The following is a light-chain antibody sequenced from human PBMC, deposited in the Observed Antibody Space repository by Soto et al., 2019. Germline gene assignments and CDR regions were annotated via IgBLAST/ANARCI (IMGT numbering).Light chain of an antibody. V-gene: IGLV2-14*03. CDR2: DVS. J-gene: IGLJ1*01. CDR3: TSYTTSGTYV. Sequence: QSALTQPASVSGSPGQSIAVSCSGNSSDIGAYIHVSWYQQHPGEAPKLMIYDVSNRPSGVSDRFSGSKSGNTASLTISGLQAEDEADYYCTSYTTSGTYVFGAGTKLTVL. CDR1: SSDIGAYIH.